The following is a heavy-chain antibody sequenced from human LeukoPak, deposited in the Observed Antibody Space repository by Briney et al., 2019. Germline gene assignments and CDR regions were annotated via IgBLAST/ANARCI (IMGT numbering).Heavy chain of an antibody. V-gene: IGHV4-4*02. CDR1: GGSISSSNW. D-gene: IGHD2-21*02. CDR2: IYHSGST. Sequence: PSGTLSLTCAVSGGSISSSNWWSWVRQPPGKGLEWIGEIYHSGSTNYNPSLKGRVTISVDKSKKQFPLKLSSVTAADTAVYYCAVYCGGDCYSGVNNWFDPWGQGTLVTVSS. CDR3: AVYCGGDCYSGVNNWFDP. J-gene: IGHJ5*02.